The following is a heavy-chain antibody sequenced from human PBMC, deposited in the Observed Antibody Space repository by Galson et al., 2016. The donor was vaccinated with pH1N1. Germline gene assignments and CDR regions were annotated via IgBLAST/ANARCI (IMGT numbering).Heavy chain of an antibody. Sequence: QSGAEVKKPGASVKVSCKASGYTFDMFGISWVRQAPGQGLQWMGWINPYDGNTNYAQKFQGRVTLTTDTSTSTAYLELRSLRSDDTAVYYCARDIKIEGVTTGWFDPWGQGTLVTVSS. CDR1: GYTFDMFG. V-gene: IGHV1-18*01. CDR3: ARDIKIEGVTTGWFDP. D-gene: IGHD3-16*01. J-gene: IGHJ5*02. CDR2: INPYDGNT.